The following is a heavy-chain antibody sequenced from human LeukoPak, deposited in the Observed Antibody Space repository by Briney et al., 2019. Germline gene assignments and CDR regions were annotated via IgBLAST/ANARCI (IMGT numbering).Heavy chain of an antibody. J-gene: IGHJ5*02. Sequence: SGTLSLTCTVSDGSINGYYWSWIRQPPGKGLDWIGYMYSGGTTNYSPSLKSRVTISEDTSKNQFSLKLTSVTAADTAVYYCARNPGGASNWFDPWGQGTLVTVSS. CDR2: MYSGGTT. D-gene: IGHD1-26*01. V-gene: IGHV4-59*01. CDR3: ARNPGGASNWFDP. CDR1: DGSINGYY.